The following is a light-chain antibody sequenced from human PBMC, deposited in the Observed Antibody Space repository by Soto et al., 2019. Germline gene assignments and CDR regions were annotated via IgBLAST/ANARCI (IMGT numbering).Light chain of an antibody. CDR1: ESVSSN. CDR3: QQYFNWPPYT. J-gene: IGKJ2*01. CDR2: GAS. Sequence: EIVLTQSPSTLSVSPGDRATLSCRASESVSSNVAWYQQKPGQTPRLLIYGASTRATGVPPRFSGSRSGTEFTLTISSLQSEDFAVYYCQQYFNWPPYTLGQGTKVDIK. V-gene: IGKV3-15*01.